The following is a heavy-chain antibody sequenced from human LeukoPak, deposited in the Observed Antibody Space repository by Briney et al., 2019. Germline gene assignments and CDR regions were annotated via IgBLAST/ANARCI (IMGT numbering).Heavy chain of an antibody. Sequence: GGSLRLSCAASGFTFSSYAMSWVRQAPGKGLEWVSAISATGGSTYYADSVKGRFTISRDNSKNTLYLQMNSLRAEDTAVYYCAKRDGGAFDYWGQGTLVTVSS. CDR3: AKRDGGAFDY. CDR1: GFTFSSYA. D-gene: IGHD3-10*01. V-gene: IGHV3-23*01. J-gene: IGHJ4*02. CDR2: ISATGGST.